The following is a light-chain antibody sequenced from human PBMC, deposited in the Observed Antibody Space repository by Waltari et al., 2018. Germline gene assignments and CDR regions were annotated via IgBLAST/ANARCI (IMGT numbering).Light chain of an antibody. J-gene: IGKJ4*01. CDR3: LQYHTFPLT. CDR2: GAS. CDR1: QDISKN. Sequence: DIQMTQSPSSLFASVGDRVTITCQASQDISKNLHWFQQKPGKDPNLLIYGASSLHTGVPSRFSGSKSGTHFTFTISSLQPEDIATYYCLQYHTFPLTFGGGTKVEIK. V-gene: IGKV1-33*01.